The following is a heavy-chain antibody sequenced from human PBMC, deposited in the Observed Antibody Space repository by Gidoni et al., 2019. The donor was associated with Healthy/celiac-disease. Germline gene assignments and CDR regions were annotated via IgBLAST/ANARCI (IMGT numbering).Heavy chain of an antibody. V-gene: IGHV4-39*07. J-gene: IGHJ6*02. D-gene: IGHD3-10*01. CDR1: GGSISSSSYY. CDR2: IYYRGST. CDR3: ASLTGCVFYYYYYGMDV. Sequence: QLQLQESGPGLVKPSETLSLTCTVYGGSISSSSYYWGWIRQHPGKGLEWIGSIYYRGSTYYTPSLKSRVTISVDTSTSQFPLKLSSVTAADTAVYSCASLTGCVFYYYYYGMDVWGQGTTVTVSS.